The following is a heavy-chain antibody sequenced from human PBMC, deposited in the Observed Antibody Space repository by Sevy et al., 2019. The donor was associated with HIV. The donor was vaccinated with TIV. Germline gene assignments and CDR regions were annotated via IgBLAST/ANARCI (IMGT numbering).Heavy chain of an antibody. J-gene: IGHJ4*02. D-gene: IGHD6-19*01. V-gene: IGHV3-53*01. CDR1: GFSVSRNH. CDR3: ARRLSSAWYFDF. Sequence: GGCLRLSCAASGFSVSRNHINWVRQAPGKGQEWISVIYSDGTTQYADSVKGRFTTSRDTSNNTVYLQMSSLRADETAVYYCARRLSSAWYFDFWGQGTLVTVSS. CDR2: IYSDGTT.